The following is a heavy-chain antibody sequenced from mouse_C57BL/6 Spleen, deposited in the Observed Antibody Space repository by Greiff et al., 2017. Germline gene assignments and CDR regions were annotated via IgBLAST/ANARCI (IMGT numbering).Heavy chain of an antibody. CDR3: ARGEGRLRAMDY. CDR2: IYPSDSET. J-gene: IGHJ4*01. Sequence: QVQLQQPGAELVRPGSSVQLSCKASGYTFTSYWLDWVKQRPGHGLAWIGNIYPSDSETHYNQTFKDKATLTVDKSSSTAYMQLSSLTSEDSAVDYCARGEGRLRAMDYWGQGTSVTGSS. V-gene: IGHV1-61*01. D-gene: IGHD3-3*01. CDR1: GYTFTSYW.